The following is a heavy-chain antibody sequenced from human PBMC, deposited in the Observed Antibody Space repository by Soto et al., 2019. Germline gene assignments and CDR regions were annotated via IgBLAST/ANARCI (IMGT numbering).Heavy chain of an antibody. Sequence: QIQLVQSGGEAKKPGASVRVSCKASGYIFGSYGISWVRQAPGQGLEWMGWISGYNGDTIYAQKYQDRVTMTTDTSTSTGYMELRSLKSDDTAVYYCARDLMVAAAGKNWFDAWGQGTLVAVSS. D-gene: IGHD6-13*01. CDR2: ISGYNGDT. CDR3: ARDLMVAAAGKNWFDA. J-gene: IGHJ5*02. CDR1: GYIFGSYG. V-gene: IGHV1-18*01.